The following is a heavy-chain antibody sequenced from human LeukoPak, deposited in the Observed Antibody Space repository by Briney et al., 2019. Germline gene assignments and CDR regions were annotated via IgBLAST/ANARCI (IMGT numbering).Heavy chain of an antibody. J-gene: IGHJ5*02. CDR3: ARRANGYSSINWFDP. D-gene: IGHD6-13*01. CDR1: GYSFTTYW. V-gene: IGHV5-51*01. Sequence: GESLKISCEGSGYSFTTYWIGWVRQMPGKGLEWMGIIYPGDSDTRYSPSFQGQVTISADKSISTAYLQWSSLKASDTAMYYCARRANGYSSINWFDPWGQGTLVTVSS. CDR2: IYPGDSDT.